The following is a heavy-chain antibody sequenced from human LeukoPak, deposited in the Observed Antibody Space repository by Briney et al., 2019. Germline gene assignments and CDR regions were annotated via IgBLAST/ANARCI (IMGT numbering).Heavy chain of an antibody. CDR1: GYPHEVFF. Sequence: PGGCLRLSRASCGYPHEVFFTQGGPGARAKGLEGGIGQSWQSGSLDYADYVRGRVTISRDDDKNSLSLQMNSQRGEDTALYYCAKASAMGLRLGVLSLPLFDYWGQGTLVTVSS. D-gene: IGHD3-16*02. CDR3: AKASAMGLRLGVLSLPLFDY. V-gene: IGHV3-9*01. J-gene: IGHJ4*02. CDR2: QSWQSGSL.